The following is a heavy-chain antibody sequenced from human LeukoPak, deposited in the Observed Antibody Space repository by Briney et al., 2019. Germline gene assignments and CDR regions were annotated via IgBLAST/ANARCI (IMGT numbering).Heavy chain of an antibody. CDR1: GFSLSTSGMR. D-gene: IGHD2-21*02. V-gene: IGHV2-70*04. J-gene: IGHJ4*02. Sequence: SGPALVEPTQTLTLTCTFSGFSLSTSGMRVRWIRQPPEKALEWLARIDWDDDKFYSTSLKTRLTISKDTSKNQVVLTMTNMDPVDTVTYYCARVRCGGDCYPDYWGQGTLVTVSS. CDR3: ARVRCGGDCYPDY. CDR2: IDWDDDK.